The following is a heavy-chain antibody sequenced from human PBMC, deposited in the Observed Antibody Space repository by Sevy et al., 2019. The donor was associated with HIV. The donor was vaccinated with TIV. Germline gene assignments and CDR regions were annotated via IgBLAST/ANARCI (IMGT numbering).Heavy chain of an antibody. CDR1: GDTFTNNY. V-gene: IGHV1-46*01. J-gene: IGHJ4*02. Sequence: ASVKVSCKASGDTFTNNYIHWVRQAPGQGLEWMGMVDPSDGNTTYTQKFQGRVTMTRDTSTSILYMALISLRSEDTAVYYGVRADPDQHFDSWGKGTLVTVSS. CDR3: VRADPDQHFDS. CDR2: VDPSDGNT.